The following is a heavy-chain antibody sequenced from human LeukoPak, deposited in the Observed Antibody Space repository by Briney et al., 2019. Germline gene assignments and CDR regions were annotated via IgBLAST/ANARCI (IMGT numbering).Heavy chain of an antibody. J-gene: IGHJ4*02. CDR2: TSYNGNT. CDR3: ARHSGSGWEALGY. D-gene: IGHD6-19*01. V-gene: IGHV1-18*04. Sequence: ASVKVSCKASGYTFSNYGISWVRQAPGLGLEWMGWTSYNGNTNYAQKFQDRVTMTTDTSTTTAYMELRSLESDDTAVYYCARHSGSGWEALGYWGQGTLVTVSS. CDR1: GYTFSNYG.